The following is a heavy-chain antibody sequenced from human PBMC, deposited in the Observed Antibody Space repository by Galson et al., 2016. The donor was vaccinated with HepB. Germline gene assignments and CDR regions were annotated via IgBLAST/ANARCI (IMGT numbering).Heavy chain of an antibody. D-gene: IGHD2-15*01. V-gene: IGHV3-30*04. J-gene: IGHJ6*02. CDR3: ARDAGVVVVVVATFYGLGV. CDR1: GFTFSSYA. CDR2: ISYDGSHK. Sequence: SLRLSCAASGFTFSSYAMHWVRQAPGKGLEWVAVISYDGSHKFYADSVKGRFIISRDNSKKTLYLQMNSLRVEDTAVYFCARDAGVVVVVVATFYGLGVWGQGTTVTVSS.